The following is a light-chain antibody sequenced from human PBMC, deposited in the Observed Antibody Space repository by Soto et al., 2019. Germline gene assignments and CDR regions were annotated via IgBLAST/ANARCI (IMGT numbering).Light chain of an antibody. CDR3: QHYDNWPPRT. J-gene: IGKJ1*01. CDR1: QSISTN. Sequence: EIVMTQSPATLSVSPGERATLSCRASQSISTNLAWYQQRPGQAPRLLIYGASTRATGISVRFSGSGSGTEFTLTISSLQSEDFAVSYCQHYDNWPPRTFGQGTKLEIK. CDR2: GAS. V-gene: IGKV3-15*01.